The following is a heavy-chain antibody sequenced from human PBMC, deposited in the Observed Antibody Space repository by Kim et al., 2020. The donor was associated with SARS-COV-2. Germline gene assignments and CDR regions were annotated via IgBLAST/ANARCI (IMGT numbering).Heavy chain of an antibody. D-gene: IGHD3-16*01. V-gene: IGHV4-31*02. J-gene: IGHJ6*01. Sequence: SETLSLTCIVSGGSISSGVFYWSWIRQHPVKGLEWMGYIYDSGSTYYSPSLESRLTISLDTSNNQLSLRLSSATAADTAVYYCARGTYEVGLRSDYYYYG. CDR3: ARGTYEVGLRSDYYYYG. CDR2: IYDSGST. CDR1: GGSISSGVFY.